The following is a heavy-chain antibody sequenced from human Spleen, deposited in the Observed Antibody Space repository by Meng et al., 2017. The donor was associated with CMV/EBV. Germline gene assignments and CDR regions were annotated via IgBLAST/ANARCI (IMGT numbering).Heavy chain of an antibody. CDR2: INPSGGAT. J-gene: IGHJ4*02. V-gene: IGHV1-46*01. CDR1: GYTFTSYY. Sequence: ASVKVSCKASGYTFTSYYMYWVRQAPGRGLEWMGIINPSGGATSYTQKFQGRVTMTRDTSTSTVYMELSSLRSEDTAVYFCARILYGGNPPFDYWGQGTLVTVSS. CDR3: ARILYGGNPPFDY. D-gene: IGHD4-23*01.